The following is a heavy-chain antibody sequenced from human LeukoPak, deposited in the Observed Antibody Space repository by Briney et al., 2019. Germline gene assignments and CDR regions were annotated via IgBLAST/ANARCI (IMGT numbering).Heavy chain of an antibody. CDR3: ARAGAITISPMDV. Sequence: GGSLRLSCAASGFTFSSYAMHWVRQAPGKGLEWVAVISYDGSNKYYADSVKGRFTISRDNSKNTLYLQMNSLRAEDTAVYYCARAGAITISPMDVWGKGTTVTVSS. CDR1: GFTFSSYA. V-gene: IGHV3-30*04. D-gene: IGHD3-3*01. J-gene: IGHJ6*03. CDR2: ISYDGSNK.